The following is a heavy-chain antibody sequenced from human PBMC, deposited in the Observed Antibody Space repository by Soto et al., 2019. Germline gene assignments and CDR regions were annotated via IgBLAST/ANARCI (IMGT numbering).Heavy chain of an antibody. Sequence: VQLVESGGGVVQPGRSLRLSCAASGFTFSSYGMHWVRQAPGKGLEWVAVISYDGSNKYYADSVKGRFTISRDNSKNTLYLQMNSLRAEDTAVYYCAKDWGYSYAQDGGYFDLWGRGTLVTVSS. CDR1: GFTFSSYG. CDR3: AKDWGYSYAQDGGYFDL. J-gene: IGHJ2*01. CDR2: ISYDGSNK. V-gene: IGHV3-30*18. D-gene: IGHD5-18*01.